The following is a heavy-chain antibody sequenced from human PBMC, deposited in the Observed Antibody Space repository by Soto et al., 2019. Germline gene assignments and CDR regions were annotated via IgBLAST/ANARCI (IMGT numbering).Heavy chain of an antibody. V-gene: IGHV3-30*18. D-gene: IGHD3-9*01. CDR1: GFTFSSYG. Sequence: GGSLRLSCAASGFTFSSYGMHWVRQAPGKGLEWVAVISYDGSNKYYADSAKGRFTISRDNSKNTLYLQMNSLRAEDTAVYYCAKDRADYNILTRLGYWGQGTLVTVSS. CDR3: AKDRADYNILTRLGY. CDR2: ISYDGSNK. J-gene: IGHJ4*02.